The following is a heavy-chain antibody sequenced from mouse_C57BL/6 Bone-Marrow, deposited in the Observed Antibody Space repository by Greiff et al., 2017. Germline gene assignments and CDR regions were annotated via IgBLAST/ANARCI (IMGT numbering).Heavy chain of an antibody. J-gene: IGHJ1*03. CDR2: IDPSDSYT. D-gene: IGHD2-1*01. CDR3: ARYHGKGYFDV. Sequence: QVQLQQPGAELVMPGASVKLSCKASGYTFTSYWMHWVKQRPGQGLEWIGEIDPSDSYTNYNQKFKGKSTLTVDKSSSTAYMQLSSLTSEDSAVYYCARYHGKGYFDVWGTGTTVTVSS. V-gene: IGHV1-69*01. CDR1: GYTFTSYW.